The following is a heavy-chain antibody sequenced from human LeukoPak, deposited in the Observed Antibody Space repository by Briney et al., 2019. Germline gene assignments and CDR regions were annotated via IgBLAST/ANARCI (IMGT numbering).Heavy chain of an antibody. J-gene: IGHJ3*02. V-gene: IGHV4-39*01. CDR1: GGSISSSSYY. CDR2: IYSSGST. CDR3: AKTLSGSYFADQDAFDI. Sequence: NPSETLSLTCTVSGGSISSSSYYWGWIRQPPGKGLEWIGSIYSSGSTYYNPSLKSRVTISVDTSKNQFSLKLSSVTAADTAVYYCAKTLSGSYFADQDAFDIWGQGTMVTVSS. D-gene: IGHD1-26*01.